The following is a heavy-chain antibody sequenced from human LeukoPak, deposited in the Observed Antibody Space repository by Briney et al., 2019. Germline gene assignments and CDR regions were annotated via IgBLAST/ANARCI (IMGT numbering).Heavy chain of an antibody. CDR1: GGSISSYY. D-gene: IGHD2-2*01. CDR3: ARGICSSTSCYDYFDY. J-gene: IGHJ4*02. Sequence: SETLSLTCTVSGGSISSYYWSWIRQPPGKGLEWIGYIYYSGSTNYNPSLKSRVTISVDTSKNQFSLKLSSVTAADTAVYYCARGICSSTSCYDYFDYWGQGTLVTVSS. CDR2: IYYSGST. V-gene: IGHV4-59*01.